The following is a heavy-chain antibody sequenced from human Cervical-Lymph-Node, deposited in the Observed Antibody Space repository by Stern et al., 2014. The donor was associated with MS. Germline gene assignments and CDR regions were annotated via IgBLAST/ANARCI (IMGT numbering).Heavy chain of an antibody. J-gene: IGHJ4*02. CDR2: ISGNGTTT. CDR3: ATPTPAHY. CDR1: GFTFSPFS. D-gene: IGHD2-15*01. Sequence: EVQLVESGGGLVQPGGSLRLSCTASGFTFSPFSMNWVRQAPGKGLARVAYISGNGTTTDYSDAVKGRFTISRDNANNSLYLQMNGLRDEDTAVYYCATPTPAHYWGQGTLVTVSS. V-gene: IGHV3-48*02.